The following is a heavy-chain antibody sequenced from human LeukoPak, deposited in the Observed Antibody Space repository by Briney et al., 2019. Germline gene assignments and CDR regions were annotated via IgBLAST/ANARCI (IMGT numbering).Heavy chain of an antibody. CDR3: ARDARQQLVERFDY. Sequence: GGSLRLSCAASGFTFSDYYMSWIRQAPGKGLEWVSYISSSGSTIYYADSVKGRFTIPRDNAKNSLYLQMNSPRAEDTAVYYCARDARQQLVERFDYWGQGTLVTVSS. J-gene: IGHJ4*02. CDR2: ISSSGSTI. CDR1: GFTFSDYY. V-gene: IGHV3-11*01. D-gene: IGHD6-13*01.